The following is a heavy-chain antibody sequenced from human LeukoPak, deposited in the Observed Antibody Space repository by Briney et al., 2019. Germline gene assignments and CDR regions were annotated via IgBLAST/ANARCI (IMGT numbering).Heavy chain of an antibody. V-gene: IGHV4-31*03. CDR2: IYYSGST. CDR3: ARRGWLRDFDY. J-gene: IGHJ4*02. Sequence: SETLPLTCTVSGGSISSGGYYWSWIRQHPGKGLEWIGYIYYSGSTYYNPSLKSRVTISVDTSKNQFSLKLSSVTAADTAVYYCARRGWLRDFDYWGQGTLVTVSS. CDR1: GGSISSGGYY. D-gene: IGHD5-18*01.